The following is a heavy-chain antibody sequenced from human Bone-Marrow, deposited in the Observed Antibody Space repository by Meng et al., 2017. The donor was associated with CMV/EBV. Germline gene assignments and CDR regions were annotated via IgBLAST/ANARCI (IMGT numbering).Heavy chain of an antibody. V-gene: IGHV4-39*02. J-gene: IGHJ4*02. CDR3: AKENFTHSSTILGPPDY. D-gene: IGHD2-21*01. CDR2: IYYSGST. CDR1: GGSISSSSYY. Sequence: QLQLQESGPGLVKPSETLSLTCTVSGGSISSSSYYWGWIRQPPGKGLEWIGSIYYSGSTYYNPSLKSRVTISVDTSKNQFSLKLSSVTAADTAVYYCAKENFTHSSTILGPPDYWGQGTLVTVSS.